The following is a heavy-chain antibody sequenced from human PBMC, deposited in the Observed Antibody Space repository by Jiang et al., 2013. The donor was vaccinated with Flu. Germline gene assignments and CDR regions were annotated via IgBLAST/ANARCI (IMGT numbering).Heavy chain of an antibody. CDR1: GFTFSKAW. CDR3: TTEVLPLNSRVVDY. V-gene: IGHV3-15*07. D-gene: IGHD2/OR15-2a*01. J-gene: IGHJ4*02. CDR2: IKSKTDGGTT. Sequence: VQLVESGGGLVKPGGSLRLSCAASGFTFSKAWMNWVRQAPGKGLEWVGRIKSKTDGGTTDYAAPVKGRFTISRDDSKNTLYLQMNSLKTEDTAVYYCTTEVLPLNSRVVDYWGQGTLVTVSS.